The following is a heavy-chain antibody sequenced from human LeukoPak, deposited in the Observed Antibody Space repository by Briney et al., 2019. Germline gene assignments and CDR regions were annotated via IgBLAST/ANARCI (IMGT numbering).Heavy chain of an antibody. D-gene: IGHD3-10*01. CDR2: IYHSGST. CDR1: GCSISSGGYC. CDR3: ARLRGSGSYLYYFDY. V-gene: IGHV4-30-2*01. J-gene: IGHJ4*02. Sequence: SETLCLTCAASGCSISSGGYCWVWMRQPPGMGLEWIVYIYHSGSTYYSPSLKSRVTISVDRSKNQFSLKLSSVTAADTAVYYCARLRGSGSYLYYFDYWGQGPVVSVSS.